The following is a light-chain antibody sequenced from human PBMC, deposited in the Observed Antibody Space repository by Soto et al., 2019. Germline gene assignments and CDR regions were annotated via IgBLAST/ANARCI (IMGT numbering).Light chain of an antibody. V-gene: IGLV2-14*03. CDR3: ASYTGSSTYV. CDR1: SGDVGFYDF. Sequence: QSALTQPASMSGSPGQSITISCTGTSGDVGFYDFVSWYQQHPGKVPRLIIYGVTKRPSGVSHRFSGSKSGNTASLTISGLQVEDEADYSCASYTGSSTYVFGGGTQLT. J-gene: IGLJ3*02. CDR2: GVT.